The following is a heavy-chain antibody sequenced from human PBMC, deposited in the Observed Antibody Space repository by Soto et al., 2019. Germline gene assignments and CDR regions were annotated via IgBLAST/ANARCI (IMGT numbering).Heavy chain of an antibody. CDR2: ISPGSRYP. D-gene: IGHD2-15*01. J-gene: IGHJ5*02. CDR3: VRGGGGGLFDP. CDR1: GFTFGYSY. Sequence: GGSLRLSCAGSGFTFGYSYMSWIRQAPGKGLEWLSYISPGSRYPAYADSVKGRFTISRDNAKRSLYLQMMSLTAEDTAIYYCVRGGGGGLFDPWGQGTMVTVS. V-gene: IGHV3-11*06.